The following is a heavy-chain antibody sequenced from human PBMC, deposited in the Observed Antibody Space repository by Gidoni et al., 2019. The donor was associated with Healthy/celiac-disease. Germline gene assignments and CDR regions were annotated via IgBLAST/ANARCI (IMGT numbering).Heavy chain of an antibody. CDR3: ARRGICSSTSCLFDY. J-gene: IGHJ4*02. CDR1: GGSISSSSYY. V-gene: IGHV4-39*01. CDR2: IYYSGST. Sequence: QLQLQESGPGLAKPSETLSLTCTVSGGSISSSSYYWGCNRQPPGKGLEWIGSIYYSGSTYYNPSLKSRVTISVDTSKNQFSLKLSSVTAADTAVYYCARRGICSSTSCLFDYWGQGTLVTVSS. D-gene: IGHD2-2*01.